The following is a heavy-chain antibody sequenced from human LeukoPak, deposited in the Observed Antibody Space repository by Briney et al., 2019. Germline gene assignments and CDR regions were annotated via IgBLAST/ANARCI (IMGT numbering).Heavy chain of an antibody. CDR2: IGGGGNT. J-gene: IGHJ4*02. CDR3: TRGEFDCDS. V-gene: IGHV4-4*07. CDR1: GDSIRNSF. Sequence: SETLSLTCTVSGDSIRNSFWNWVRQPAGRGLEWIGRIGGGGNTNYNPSLGSRITMSIDVFKNQFSLKLYSMTAADTAVYYCTRGEFDCDSWGQGILVTVSS. D-gene: IGHD2/OR15-2a*01.